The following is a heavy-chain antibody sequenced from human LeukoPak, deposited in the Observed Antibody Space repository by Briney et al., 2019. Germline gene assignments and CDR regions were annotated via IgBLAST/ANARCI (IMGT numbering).Heavy chain of an antibody. J-gene: IGHJ4*02. Sequence: GASVKVSCKASGYTFTNYGVSWVRQMPGKGLEWMGRIDPSDSYTNYSPSFQGHVTISADKSISTAYLQWSSLKASDTAMYYCAIVLIAVAPDYWGQGTLVTVSS. V-gene: IGHV5-10-1*01. CDR2: IDPSDSYT. CDR1: GYTFTNYG. CDR3: AIVLIAVAPDY. D-gene: IGHD2-8*01.